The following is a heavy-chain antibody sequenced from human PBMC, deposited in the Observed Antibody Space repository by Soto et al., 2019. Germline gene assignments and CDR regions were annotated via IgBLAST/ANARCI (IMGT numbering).Heavy chain of an antibody. CDR2: ITANSGGT. CDR1: GYTFTSYI. V-gene: IGHV1-2*04. D-gene: IGHD3-3*01. Sequence: ASVKVSCGACGYTFTSYIIGCVGQAPEQGLEWMGWITANSGGTNYAQKSQGWVTMTTDTSISTAYMELSRLISDDTAVYYCARAQSSITIFGVVTTPQDSYYGMDVWGPGTTVTVSS. J-gene: IGHJ6*02. CDR3: ARAQSSITIFGVVTTPQDSYYGMDV.